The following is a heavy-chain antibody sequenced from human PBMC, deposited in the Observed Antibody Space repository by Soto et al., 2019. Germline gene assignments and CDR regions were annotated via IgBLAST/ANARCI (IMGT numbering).Heavy chain of an antibody. V-gene: IGHV4-59*08. CDR1: GGSISSYY. CDR2: IYYSGST. D-gene: IGHD3-10*01. J-gene: IGHJ4*02. CDR3: ARHPPRDYYGSGSYFFDY. Sequence: SETLSLTCTVSGGSISSYYRSWIRQPPGKGLEWIGYIYYSGSTNYNPSLKSRVTISVDTSRNQFSLKLSSVTAADPAVYYCARHPPRDYYGSGSYFFDYWRRGTLVTVSS.